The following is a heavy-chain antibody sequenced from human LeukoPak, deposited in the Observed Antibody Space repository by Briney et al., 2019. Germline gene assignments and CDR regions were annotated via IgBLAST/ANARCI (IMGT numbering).Heavy chain of an antibody. Sequence: SETLSLTCTGSGGSMNNYYWKWIRQPAGKGLEWIGHIYSSGSTNYNPSLKSRVTMSIDTSKNQFFPKLSSVTAADTAVYYCARRIDYWGQGTLVTVSS. V-gene: IGHV4-4*07. D-gene: IGHD2/OR15-2a*01. CDR2: IYSSGST. CDR3: ARRIDY. J-gene: IGHJ4*02. CDR1: GGSMNNYY.